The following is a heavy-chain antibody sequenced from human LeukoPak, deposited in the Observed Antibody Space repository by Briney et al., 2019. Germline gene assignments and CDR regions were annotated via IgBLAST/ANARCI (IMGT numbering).Heavy chain of an antibody. J-gene: IGHJ5*02. Sequence: ASVKVSCKASGFTFTSSAMQWVRQARGQRLGWIGRIVVGSGNTNYAQKFQERVTITRDMSTSTAYMELSSLRSEDTPVYYCAAFDFWSGYYRFDPWGQGTLVTVSS. V-gene: IGHV1-58*02. CDR1: GFTFTSSA. CDR3: AAFDFWSGYYRFDP. CDR2: IVVGSGNT. D-gene: IGHD3-3*01.